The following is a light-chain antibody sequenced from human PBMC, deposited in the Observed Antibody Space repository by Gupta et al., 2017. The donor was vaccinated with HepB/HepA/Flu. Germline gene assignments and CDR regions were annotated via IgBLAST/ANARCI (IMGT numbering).Light chain of an antibody. V-gene: IGKV3-11*01. CDR3: QQRANWPIT. CDR2: DAS. J-gene: IGKJ5*01. CDR1: QTVVTY. Sequence: EVVLTQSPATLSLSPRERATLSCRASQTVVTYLHWYQQKSGRAPRLLIYDASNRATGIPARFSGSGSGTDFTLTISSLEPEDFAVYYCQQRANWPITFGQGTRLEIK.